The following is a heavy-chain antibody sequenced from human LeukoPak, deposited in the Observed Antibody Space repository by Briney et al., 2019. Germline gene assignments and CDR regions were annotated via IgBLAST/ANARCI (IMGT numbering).Heavy chain of an antibody. Sequence: GGSLRLSCAASGFTFSSYAMHWVRQAPGKGLEWVAVISYDGSNKYYADSVKGRVTISRDNSKNTLYLQMNSLRAEDTAVYYCARGGEGYLDYWGQGTLVTVSS. CDR1: GFTFSSYA. CDR3: ARGGEGYLDY. J-gene: IGHJ4*02. CDR2: ISYDGSNK. V-gene: IGHV3-30-3*01.